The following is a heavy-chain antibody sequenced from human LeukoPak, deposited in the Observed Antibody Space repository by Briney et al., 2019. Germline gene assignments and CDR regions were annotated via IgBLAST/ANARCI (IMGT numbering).Heavy chain of an antibody. J-gene: IGHJ3*02. CDR2: ISSNGGST. D-gene: IGHD6-19*01. CDR1: GFTFSSYA. V-gene: IGHV3-64D*06. CDR3: VKAYSSGWYSSGAFDI. Sequence: GGSLRLSCSASGFTFSSYAMHWVRQAQGKGREYVSAISSNGGSTYYAESVKGRFTISRDNSKNTLYLQMSSLRAEDTAVYYCVKAYSSGWYSSGAFDIWGQGTMVTVSS.